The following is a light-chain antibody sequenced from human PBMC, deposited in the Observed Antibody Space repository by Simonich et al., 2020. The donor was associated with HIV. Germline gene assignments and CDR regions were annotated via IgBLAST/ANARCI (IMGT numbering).Light chain of an antibody. CDR1: QSITIW. CDR3: QQLNSYPPYT. Sequence: DIQMTQSPSTLSASVGDRVTFTCRASQSITIWLAWYQQKPGKAPKLLIYKASSLESGVPSRFSGSGSGTEFTLTISSLQPDDFATYYCQQLNSYPPYTFGQGTKLEIK. CDR2: KAS. V-gene: IGKV1-5*03. J-gene: IGKJ2*01.